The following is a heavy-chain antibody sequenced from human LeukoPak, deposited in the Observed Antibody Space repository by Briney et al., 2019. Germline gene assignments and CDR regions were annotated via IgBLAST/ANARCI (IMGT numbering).Heavy chain of an antibody. J-gene: IGHJ4*02. CDR3: AKGGLRYFDS. Sequence: GGSLRLSCTASGFTFSDSTMSWVRQAPGKGLEWVSSINNGGSPTYYADTVKGRFTISRDNSKNTLSQQMNSLRADDTAIYYCAKGGLRYFDSWGQGTLVTVSS. CDR1: GFTFSDST. D-gene: IGHD3-3*01. CDR2: INNGGSPT. V-gene: IGHV3-23*01.